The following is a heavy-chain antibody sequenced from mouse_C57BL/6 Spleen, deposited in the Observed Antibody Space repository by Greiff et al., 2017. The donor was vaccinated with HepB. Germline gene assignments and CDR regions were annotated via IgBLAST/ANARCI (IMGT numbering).Heavy chain of an antibody. CDR3: ARYDGYYPFAY. D-gene: IGHD2-3*01. V-gene: IGHV1-50*01. Sequence: QVQLQQSGAELVKPGASVKLSCKASGYTFTSYWMQWVKQRPGQGLEWIGEIDPSDSYTNYNQKFKGKATLTVDTSSSTAYMQLSSLTSEDSAVYYCARYDGYYPFAYWGQGTLVTVSA. CDR2: IDPSDSYT. J-gene: IGHJ3*01. CDR1: GYTFTSYW.